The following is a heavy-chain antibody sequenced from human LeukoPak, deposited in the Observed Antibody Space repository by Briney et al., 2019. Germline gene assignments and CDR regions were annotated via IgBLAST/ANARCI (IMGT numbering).Heavy chain of an antibody. J-gene: IGHJ4*02. CDR3: ARDLSGVTGYTYGRGIDY. V-gene: IGHV3-7*01. CDR2: IKKDGSEK. CDR1: GFTFSSYW. Sequence: GSLRLSCAASGFTFSSYWMSWVRQAPGKGLEWVANIKKDGSEKYYVDSVKGRFTISRDNAKTSLYLQMNSLRAEDTAVYYCARDLSGVTGYTYGRGIDYWGQGTLVTVSS. D-gene: IGHD5-18*01.